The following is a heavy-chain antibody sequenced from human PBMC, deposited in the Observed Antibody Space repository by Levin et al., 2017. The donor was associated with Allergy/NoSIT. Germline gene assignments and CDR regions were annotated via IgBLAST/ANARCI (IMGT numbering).Heavy chain of an antibody. V-gene: IGHV1-18*01. CDR2: ISPNNGHT. CDR3: ARDLGTGWYDNAFEI. CDR1: GYTFRVYG. D-gene: IGHD6-19*01. Sequence: GESLKISCKASGYTFRVYGIIWVRQAPGEGLEWLGWISPNNGHTKVSHKVQGRVTMTTDASTTTAYLDSRRLTSDDTAVYYCARDLGTGWYDNAFEIWGQGTLVSVSS. J-gene: IGHJ3*02.